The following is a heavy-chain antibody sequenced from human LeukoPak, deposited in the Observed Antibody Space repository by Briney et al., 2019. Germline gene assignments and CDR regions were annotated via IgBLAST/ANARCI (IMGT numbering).Heavy chain of an antibody. D-gene: IGHD3-10*01. V-gene: IGHV4-38-2*02. J-gene: IGHJ4*02. CDR1: SYSISSGYY. CDR3: ARGIELWFGENTNQYYLDY. Sequence: SETLSLTCTVSSYSISSGYYWGWIRQPPGKGLEWIGSIYHSGSTYYNPSLKSRVTISVDTSKNQFSLKLSSVTAADTAVYYCARGIELWFGENTNQYYLDYWGQGTLVTVSS. CDR2: IYHSGST.